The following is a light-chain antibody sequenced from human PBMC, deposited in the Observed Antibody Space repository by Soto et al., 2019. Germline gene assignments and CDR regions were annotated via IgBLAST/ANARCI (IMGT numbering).Light chain of an antibody. CDR2: DVS. CDR3: SSYTSSRSLGVV. J-gene: IGLJ2*01. V-gene: IGLV2-14*01. Sequence: QSALTQPASVSGSPGQSITISCTGTSSDVGAYNYVSWYQQHPGKAPKLMIFDVSIRTSGVSDRFSGSKSGNTASLTISGLQVEDEADYYCSSYTSSRSLGVVFDGGTKLTVL. CDR1: SSDVGAYNY.